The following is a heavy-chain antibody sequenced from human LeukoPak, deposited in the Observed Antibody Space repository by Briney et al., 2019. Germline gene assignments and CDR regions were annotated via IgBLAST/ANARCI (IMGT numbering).Heavy chain of an antibody. V-gene: IGHV1-69*04. J-gene: IGHJ4*02. CDR2: IIPILGIA. CDR1: GGTFSSYA. D-gene: IGHD3-22*01. Sequence: GSSVKVSCKASGGTFSSYAISWVRQAPGQGLEWMGRIIPILGIANYAQKFQGRVTITADKSTSTAYMELSSLRSEDTAVYYCARIPHWDSSGYYDYWGQGTLVTVSS. CDR3: ARIPHWDSSGYYDY.